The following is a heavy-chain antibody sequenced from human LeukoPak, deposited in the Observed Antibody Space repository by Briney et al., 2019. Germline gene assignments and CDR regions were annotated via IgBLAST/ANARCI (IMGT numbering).Heavy chain of an antibody. D-gene: IGHD2-15*01. CDR2: VNSNSCHT. Sequence: GASVKVSCKASGYTFTSYDINWVRQATGQGLEWMGWVNSNSCHTGYAQKFQGRVTMTRNTSISTAYMELSSLRSEDTAVYYCARGAPGSYCSGGSCPYFDYWGQGTLVSVSS. V-gene: IGHV1-8*01. J-gene: IGHJ4*02. CDR1: GYTFTSYD. CDR3: ARGAPGSYCSGGSCPYFDY.